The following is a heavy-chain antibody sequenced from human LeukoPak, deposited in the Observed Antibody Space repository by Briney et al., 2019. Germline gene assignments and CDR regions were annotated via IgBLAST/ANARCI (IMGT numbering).Heavy chain of an antibody. CDR2: INPNSGNT. Sequence: ASVKVSCKASGYTFTGYYMHWVRQAPGQGLEWMGWINPNSGNTGYAQKFQGRVTMTRNTSISTAYMELSSLRSEDTAVYYCARGTLGYCSGGSCYRNWGQGTLVTVPS. CDR1: GYTFTGYY. D-gene: IGHD2-15*01. J-gene: IGHJ4*02. V-gene: IGHV1-8*02. CDR3: ARGTLGYCSGGSCYRN.